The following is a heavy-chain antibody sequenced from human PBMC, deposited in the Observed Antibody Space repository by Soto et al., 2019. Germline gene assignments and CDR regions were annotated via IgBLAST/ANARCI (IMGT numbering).Heavy chain of an antibody. Sequence: GASVKVSCKSSGYTFTGHYIHWVRQAPEQGPEWMGEIGPESGATRYAQKFQGRVTMTRDMSITTVYMELNNLSPDDTAVYYCGRGRSGQIVVFYWGQGTPVTV. V-gene: IGHV1-2*02. CDR2: IGPESGAT. J-gene: IGHJ4*02. CDR3: GRGRSGQIVVFY. D-gene: IGHD5-12*01. CDR1: GYTFTGHY.